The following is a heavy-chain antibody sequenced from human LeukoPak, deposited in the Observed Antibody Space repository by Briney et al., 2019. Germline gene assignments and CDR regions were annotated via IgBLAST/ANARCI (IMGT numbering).Heavy chain of an antibody. CDR3: ARDHYYGSGSYYKFSALAFGP. D-gene: IGHD3-10*01. J-gene: IGHJ5*02. Sequence: ASVKVSCKASGYTFTGYYMHWVRQAPGQGLEWMGWINPNSGGTNYAQKFQGRVTMTRDTSISTAYMELSRLRSDDTAVYYCARDHYYGSGSYYKFSALAFGPWGQGTLVTVSS. CDR2: INPNSGGT. V-gene: IGHV1-2*02. CDR1: GYTFTGYY.